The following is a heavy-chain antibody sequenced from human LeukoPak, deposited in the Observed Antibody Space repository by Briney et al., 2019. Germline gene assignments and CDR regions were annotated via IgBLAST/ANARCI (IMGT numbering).Heavy chain of an antibody. CDR3: ARDPGSGYEEHFDY. CDR1: GFTFGDYA. J-gene: IGHJ4*02. D-gene: IGHD5-12*01. CDR2: IRTKANGETT. Sequence: GGSLRLSCAASGFTFGDYAISWVRQAPGKGLEWVGFIRTKANGETTDYAASVKGRFTISRDNAKDSLYLQMNSLRAEDTAVYYCARDPGSGYEEHFDYWGQGTLVTVSS. V-gene: IGHV3-49*04.